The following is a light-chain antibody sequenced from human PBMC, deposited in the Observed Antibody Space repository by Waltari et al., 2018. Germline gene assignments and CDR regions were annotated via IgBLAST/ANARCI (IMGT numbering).Light chain of an antibody. J-gene: IGLJ2*01. V-gene: IGLV3-1*01. CDR2: EDN. CDR1: KLGQKY. Sequence: SYDLTQPPSVSVSPGQTASITCSGDKLGQKYVFWYRQKTCQSPVLVMYEDNRRPSVIPERVSGSNSGNTATLTISETQVMDDAYYYCQVWDSSTDVVFGGGTKLTVL. CDR3: QVWDSSTDVV.